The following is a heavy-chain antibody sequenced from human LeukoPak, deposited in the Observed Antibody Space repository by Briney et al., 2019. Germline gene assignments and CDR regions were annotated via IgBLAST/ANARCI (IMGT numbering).Heavy chain of an antibody. J-gene: IGHJ5*02. V-gene: IGHV4-61*01. CDR2: VYYIGTT. CDR1: GGSVSSPNSY. CDR3: ARNTSSSPWFDP. D-gene: IGHD6-6*01. Sequence: SETLSLTCIVSGGSVSSPNSYWSWIRQPPGKGLEWIGNVYYIGTTSYNSSLKSRVIISVDTSKNQFSLGVTSVTAADTAVYYCARNTSSSPWFDPWGQGTLVTVSS.